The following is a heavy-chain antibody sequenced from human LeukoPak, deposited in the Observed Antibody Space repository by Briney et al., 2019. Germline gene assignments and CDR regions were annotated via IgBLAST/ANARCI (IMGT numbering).Heavy chain of an antibody. CDR1: GFTFSSYW. CDR2: IKQDGGEK. D-gene: IGHD3-3*01. J-gene: IGHJ4*02. V-gene: IGHV3-7*01. CDR3: ARVPPDFWSGYYTLGGFDY. Sequence: GGSLRPSCAASGFTFSSYWISWVRQAPGKGLEWVANIKQDGGEKYYVDSVKGRFTISRDNAKNSLYLQMNSLRAEDTAVYYCARVPPDFWSGYYTLGGFDYWGQGTLVTVSS.